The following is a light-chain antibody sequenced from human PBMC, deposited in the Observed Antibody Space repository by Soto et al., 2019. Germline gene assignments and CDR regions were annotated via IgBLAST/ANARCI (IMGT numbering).Light chain of an antibody. V-gene: IGKV1-5*01. Sequence: DIEMTQSPSTLSASVGDRVIITCRASQIIVNWLAWYQQKAGKAPKLLISDASKLESGVPRRFSGVGSGTEFTLTISSLQPDDSATYFCQQYNLDPYTFGQGTKLEIK. CDR2: DAS. CDR1: QIIVNW. J-gene: IGKJ2*01. CDR3: QQYNLDPYT.